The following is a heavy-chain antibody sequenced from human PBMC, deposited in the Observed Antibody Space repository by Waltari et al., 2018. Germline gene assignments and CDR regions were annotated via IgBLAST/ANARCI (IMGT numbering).Heavy chain of an antibody. V-gene: IGHV3-7*01. J-gene: IGHJ4*02. CDR3: SNSLNY. CDR1: GLTFSAYW. CDR2: INQEGSEK. Sequence: EVQVVESGGGLVQQRGSLRLSCSASGLTFSAYWRDWVRQGPGKGLEWVANINQEGSEKHYVGSLKGRVTVSRDNAKNSLYLQINSLRAEDTAVYYCSNSLNYWGQGTLVTVSS.